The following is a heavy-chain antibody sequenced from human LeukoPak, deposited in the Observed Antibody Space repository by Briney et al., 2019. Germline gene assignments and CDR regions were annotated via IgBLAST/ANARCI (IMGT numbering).Heavy chain of an antibody. D-gene: IGHD6-13*01. CDR1: GFTFNNYW. CDR3: ARGYSSSWYLDY. J-gene: IGHJ4*02. CDR2: IKQDGSDK. V-gene: IGHV3-7*04. Sequence: PGGSLRLSCAASGFTFNNYWMNWVRQAPGKGLEWVANIKQDGSDKYYVDSVKGRFTISRDNAKNSLCLQMNSLRAEDTAVYYCARGYSSSWYLDYWGQGTLVTVSS.